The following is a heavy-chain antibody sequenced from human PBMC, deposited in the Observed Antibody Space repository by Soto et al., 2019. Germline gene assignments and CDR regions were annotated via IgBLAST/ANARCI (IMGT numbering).Heavy chain of an antibody. CDR3: ARTGVRGVIMSSWFDP. V-gene: IGHV5-51*01. CDR1: GYSFTSYW. Sequence: GESLKISCKGSGYSFTSYWIGWVRQMPGKGLEWMGIIYPGDSDTRYSPSFQGQVTISADKSISTAYLQWSSLKASDTAMYYCARTGVRGVIMSSWFDPWGQGTLVTVSS. J-gene: IGHJ5*02. D-gene: IGHD3-10*01. CDR2: IYPGDSDT.